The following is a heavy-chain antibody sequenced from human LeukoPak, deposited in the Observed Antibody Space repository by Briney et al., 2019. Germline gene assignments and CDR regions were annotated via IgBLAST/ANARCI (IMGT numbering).Heavy chain of an antibody. J-gene: IGHJ4*02. V-gene: IGHV3-30*02. Sequence: PGGSLRLSCAASGFTFSNYGIHWVRQAPGKGLEWVAFIRYDGSNKDYADSVKGRFTISRDNSKNTLYLQMNSLRAEDTAVYYCAKDGYNYSDYWGQGTLVTVSS. CDR1: GFTFSNYG. CDR2: IRYDGSNK. D-gene: IGHD5-24*01. CDR3: AKDGYNYSDY.